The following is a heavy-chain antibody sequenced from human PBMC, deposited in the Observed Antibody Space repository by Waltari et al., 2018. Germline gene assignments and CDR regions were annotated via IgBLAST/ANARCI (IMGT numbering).Heavy chain of an antibody. Sequence: EVQLVQSGAEVKKPGESLRISCKGSGYRFANYWIGWVRQTPGKGLEWMGSIYPGDSDTIYSPSFQGQVTISVDKYISTAYLQWNSLQASDTAIFYCARLFRNLAPVDYWGQGTLVTVSS. J-gene: IGHJ4*02. CDR3: ARLFRNLAPVDY. D-gene: IGHD3-16*01. V-gene: IGHV5-51*01. CDR2: IYPGDSDT. CDR1: GYRFANYW.